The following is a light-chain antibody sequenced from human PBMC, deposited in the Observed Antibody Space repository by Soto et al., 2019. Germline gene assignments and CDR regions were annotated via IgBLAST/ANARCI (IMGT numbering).Light chain of an antibody. V-gene: IGLV2-8*01. Sequence: QSVLTQPPSASGSPGQSVTISCTGTSSDVGGYDYVSWYQQHPGKAPKLIIYEVTKRSSGVPDRFSGSKSANTASLTVSRLLAEDEAHYFCASYAGSKLPYVFGTGTKLTVL. CDR3: ASYAGSKLPYV. J-gene: IGLJ1*01. CDR2: EVT. CDR1: SSDVGGYDY.